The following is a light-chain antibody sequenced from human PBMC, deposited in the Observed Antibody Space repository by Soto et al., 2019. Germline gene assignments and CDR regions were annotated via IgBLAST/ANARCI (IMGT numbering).Light chain of an antibody. Sequence: QSALTQPPSASGSPGQSVTISCTGTSSDVGGYNYVSWYQQHPGKAPKLMIYEVSKRPSGVPDRFSGSKSGNTASLTVSGLQAEDEADYYCQVWDSSSDHRVFGTGTKLTVL. CDR3: QVWDSSSDHRV. J-gene: IGLJ1*01. CDR1: SSDVGGYNY. V-gene: IGLV2-8*01. CDR2: EVS.